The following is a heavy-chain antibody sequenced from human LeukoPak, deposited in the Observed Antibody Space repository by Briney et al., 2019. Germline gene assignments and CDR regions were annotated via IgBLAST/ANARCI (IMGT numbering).Heavy chain of an antibody. CDR3: AGDAYGGGSCYAY. D-gene: IGHD2-15*01. Sequence: GGSLRLSCAVSGFTFSSYWMSCVREAPGKGLGRVGNINQEGSEKYYVDSLECRFNISRDNAKTSLFLQMNRLRAEDTAVYYCAGDAYGGGSCYAYGGQGTLAIVS. J-gene: IGHJ4*02. V-gene: IGHV3-7*01. CDR2: INQEGSEK. CDR1: GFTFSSYW.